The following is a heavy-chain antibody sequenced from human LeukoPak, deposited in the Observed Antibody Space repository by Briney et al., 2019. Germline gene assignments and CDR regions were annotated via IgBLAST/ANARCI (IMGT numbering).Heavy chain of an antibody. CDR2: ISAYNGNT. CDR3: ALVVVDPPPFDY. Sequence: ASVKVSCKASGYTFTSYGISWVRQAPGQGLEWMGWISAYNGNTNYAQKLQGRVTMTTDTSTSTAYMELRSLRSDDTAVYYCALVVVDPPPFDYWGQGTLVTVSS. V-gene: IGHV1-18*01. J-gene: IGHJ4*02. D-gene: IGHD2-15*01. CDR1: GYTFTSYG.